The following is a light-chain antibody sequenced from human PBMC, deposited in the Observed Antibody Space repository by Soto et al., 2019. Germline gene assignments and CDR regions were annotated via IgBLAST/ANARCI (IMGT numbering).Light chain of an antibody. CDR1: SSNIGKNY. V-gene: IGLV1-51*01. CDR2: DNI. CDR3: GTWDGRLSEGV. J-gene: IGLJ1*01. Sequence: QSVLTQPPSVSAAPGQKVTISCSGSSSNIGKNYVSWYQQLPGTAPKLLIYDNIKRPSGIPDRFSGSKSGTSATLDITGLQTGDEADYYCGTWDGRLSEGVFGTGTKVTVL.